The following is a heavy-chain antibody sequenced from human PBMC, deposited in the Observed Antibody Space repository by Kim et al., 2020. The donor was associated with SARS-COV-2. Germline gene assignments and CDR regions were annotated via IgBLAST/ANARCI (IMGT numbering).Heavy chain of an antibody. CDR2: IISSSSYI. D-gene: IGHD3-16*02. V-gene: IGHV3-11*05. CDR1: GFTFSDYY. CDR3: ARGGYDYVWGSYRDYYYYYGMDV. J-gene: IGHJ6*02. Sequence: GGSLRLSCAASGFTFSDYYMSWIRQAPGKGLEWVSYIISSSSYINYADSVKGRFTISRDNAKNSLYLQMNSLRSEDTAVYYCARGGYDYVWGSYRDYYYYYGMDVWGQGPTVTVSS.